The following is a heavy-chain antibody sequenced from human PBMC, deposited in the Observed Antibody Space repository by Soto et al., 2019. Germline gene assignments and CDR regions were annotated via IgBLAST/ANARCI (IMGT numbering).Heavy chain of an antibody. V-gene: IGHV1-69*12. J-gene: IGHJ6*02. CDR2: IIPIFGTA. CDR1: GGTFSSYA. Sequence: QVQLVQSGAEVKKPGSSVKVSWKTSGGTFSSYAISGVRQAPGQGLEWMGGIIPIFGTANYAQKFQGRVTITADESTSTAFMELSSLRSEDTAVYYCARGAYDYYSYGMDVWGQGTTVTVSS. CDR3: ARGAYDYYSYGMDV. D-gene: IGHD3-16*01.